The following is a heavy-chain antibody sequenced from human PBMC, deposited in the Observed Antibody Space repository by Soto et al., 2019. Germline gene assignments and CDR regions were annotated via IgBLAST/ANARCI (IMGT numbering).Heavy chain of an antibody. CDR3: ARDRRAPSGMDV. Sequence: GGSLRLSCSASGFPFSSYEMNWVRQAPGKGLEWVSYISSSGNTIYYADSVKGRFTISRDSAKNSLFLQMNSLRAEDTAVYYCARDRRAPSGMDVWGQGTTVTVSS. CDR1: GFPFSSYE. J-gene: IGHJ6*02. CDR2: ISSSGNTI. V-gene: IGHV3-48*03.